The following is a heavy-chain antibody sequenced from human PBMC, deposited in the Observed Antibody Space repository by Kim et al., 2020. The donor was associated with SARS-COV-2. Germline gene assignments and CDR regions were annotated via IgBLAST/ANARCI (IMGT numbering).Heavy chain of an antibody. D-gene: IGHD6-13*01. V-gene: IGHV4-34*01. CDR1: GGSFSGYY. CDR3: ARGSKSSSWSAGVKYGMDV. Sequence: SETLSLTCAVYGGSFSGYYWSWIRQPPGKGLEWIGEINHSGSTNYNPSLKSRVTISVDTSKNQFSLKLSSVTAADTAVYYCARGSKSSSWSAGVKYGMDVWGQGTTVTVSS. CDR2: INHSGST. J-gene: IGHJ6*02.